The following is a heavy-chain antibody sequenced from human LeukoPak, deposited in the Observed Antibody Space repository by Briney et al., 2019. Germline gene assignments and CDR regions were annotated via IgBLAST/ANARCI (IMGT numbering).Heavy chain of an antibody. CDR2: IYSGGST. CDR3: ARLSYYYDSSGYYLGSFDY. CDR1: GFTVSSNY. Sequence: GGSLRLSCAASGFTVSSNYMSWVRQAPGKGLEWVSVIYSGGSTYYADSVKGRFTISRDNSKNTLYLQMNSLRAEDTAVYYCARLSYYYDSSGYYLGSFDYWGQGTLVTVSS. J-gene: IGHJ4*02. V-gene: IGHV3-53*01. D-gene: IGHD3-22*01.